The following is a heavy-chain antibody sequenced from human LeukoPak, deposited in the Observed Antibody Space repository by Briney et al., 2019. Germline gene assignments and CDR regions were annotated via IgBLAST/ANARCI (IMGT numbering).Heavy chain of an antibody. D-gene: IGHD1-26*01. V-gene: IGHV4-39*02. Sequence: KPSETLSLTCSVSGGSFSSSSYYWGWIRQPPGKGLEWIGSISYSGSTFYNPSLKSRVTISVDTSKNHFSLKLSSVTAADTALYYCAREGATAYSRAFDYWGQGTLVTVSS. CDR1: GGSFSSSSYY. CDR2: ISYSGST. CDR3: AREGATAYSRAFDY. J-gene: IGHJ4*02.